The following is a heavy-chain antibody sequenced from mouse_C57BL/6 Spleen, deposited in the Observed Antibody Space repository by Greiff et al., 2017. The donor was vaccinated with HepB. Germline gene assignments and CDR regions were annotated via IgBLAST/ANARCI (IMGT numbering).Heavy chain of an antibody. J-gene: IGHJ4*01. V-gene: IGHV3-6*01. CDR1: GYSITSGYY. CDR2: ISYDGSN. CDR3: ARDKFITTVVATDYAMDY. D-gene: IGHD1-1*01. Sequence: EVQLQESGPGLVKPSQSLSLTCSVTGYSITSGYYWNWIRQFPGNKLEWMGYISYDGSNNYNPSLKNRISITRDTSKNQFFLKLNSVTTEDTATYYSARDKFITTVVATDYAMDYWGQGTSVTVSS.